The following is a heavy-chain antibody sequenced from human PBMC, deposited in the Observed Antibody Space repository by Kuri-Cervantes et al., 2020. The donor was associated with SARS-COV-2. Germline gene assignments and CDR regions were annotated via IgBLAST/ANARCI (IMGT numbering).Heavy chain of an antibody. V-gene: IGHV3-21*01. D-gene: IGHD3-16*01. CDR1: GFTFSSYS. CDR3: ARDGGSYMDV. Sequence: GESLKISCAASGFTFSSYSMNWVRQAPGKGLEWVSSISSSSSYIYYADSVKGRFTIPRDNAKSSLYLQMNSLRAEDAAVYYCARDGGSYMDVWGKGTTVTVSS. CDR2: ISSSSSYI. J-gene: IGHJ6*03.